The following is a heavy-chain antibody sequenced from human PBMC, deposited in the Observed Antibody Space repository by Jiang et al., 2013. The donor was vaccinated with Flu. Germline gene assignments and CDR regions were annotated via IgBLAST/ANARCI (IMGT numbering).Heavy chain of an antibody. CDR1: GFSLSTGGMC. CDR2: IDWDDDK. J-gene: IGHJ6*04. D-gene: IGHD2-21*01. CDR3: ARNGRLIDGMDV. V-gene: IGHV2-70*11. Sequence: KPTQTLTLTCTFSGFSLSTGGMCVSWIRQPPGKALEWLARIDWDDDKYYSTSLKTRLTISKDTSKNQVVLTMTNMDPVDTATYYCARNGRLIDGMDVWGKGTTVTVSS.